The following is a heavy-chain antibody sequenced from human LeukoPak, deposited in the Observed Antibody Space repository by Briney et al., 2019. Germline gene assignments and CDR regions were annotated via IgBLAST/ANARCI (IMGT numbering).Heavy chain of an antibody. J-gene: IGHJ5*02. D-gene: IGHD3-22*01. V-gene: IGHV3-30*02. Sequence: GGSLRLSSAASGFTFSSYGMHWVRQAPGKGLEWVAFIRYDGSNKYYADSVKGRFTISRDNSKNTLYLQMNSLRAEDTAVYYCAKAPYYYDSSGYQSWFDPWGQGTLVTVSS. CDR2: IRYDGSNK. CDR1: GFTFSSYG. CDR3: AKAPYYYDSSGYQSWFDP.